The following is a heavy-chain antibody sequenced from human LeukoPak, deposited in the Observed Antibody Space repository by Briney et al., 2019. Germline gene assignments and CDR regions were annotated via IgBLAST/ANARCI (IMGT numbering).Heavy chain of an antibody. J-gene: IGHJ4*02. D-gene: IGHD3-10*01. V-gene: IGHV1-8*01. CDR3: ARGQTVRVQGVIGY. Sequence: ASVKVSCKASGYTFTSYDINWVRQATGQGLEWMGWMNPNSGNTGYAQKFQGRVTMTRNTSISTAYMELSSLRSEDTAVYYCARGQTVRVQGVIGYWGQGTLVTVSS. CDR1: GYTFTSYD. CDR2: MNPNSGNT.